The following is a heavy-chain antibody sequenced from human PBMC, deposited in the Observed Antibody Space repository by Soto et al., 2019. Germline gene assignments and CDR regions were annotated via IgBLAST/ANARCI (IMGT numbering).Heavy chain of an antibody. CDR1: VGTFSSYA. D-gene: IGHD3-16*01. Sequence: QVQLVQSGAEVKKPGSSVKVSCKASVGTFSSYAINWVRQAPGQGLEWMGGNIPIFATADYAQKFQGRVTITADESTSTAYMELSSLRSEDTAVYYCAQCLLGVNYYYGMDVWGQGTTVTVSS. V-gene: IGHV1-69*12. J-gene: IGHJ6*02. CDR2: NIPIFATA. CDR3: AQCLLGVNYYYGMDV.